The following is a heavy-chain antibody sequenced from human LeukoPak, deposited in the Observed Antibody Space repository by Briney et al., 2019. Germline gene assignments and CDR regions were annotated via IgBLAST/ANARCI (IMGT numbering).Heavy chain of an antibody. CDR2: ISSSSSYI. CDR1: GFTFSIYS. Sequence: GGSLRLSCAASGFTFSIYSMNWVRQAPGKGLEWVSSISSSSSYIYYADSVKGRFTISRDNAKNSLYLQMNSLRAEDTAVYYCARDYPDLSYYYDSSGYWPNAFDIWGQGTMVTVSS. J-gene: IGHJ3*02. CDR3: ARDYPDLSYYYDSSGYWPNAFDI. V-gene: IGHV3-21*01. D-gene: IGHD3-22*01.